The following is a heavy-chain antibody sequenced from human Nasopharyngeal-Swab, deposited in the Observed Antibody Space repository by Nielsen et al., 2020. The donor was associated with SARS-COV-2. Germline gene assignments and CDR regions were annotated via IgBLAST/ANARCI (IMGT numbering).Heavy chain of an antibody. D-gene: IGHD6-19*01. CDR2: INTNTGNP. Sequence: WVRQAPGQGLEWMGWINTNTGNPTYAQGFTGRFVFSLDTSVSTAYLQISSLKAEDTAVYYCARGEIAVAGTSSPYYYGMDVWGQGTTVTVSS. V-gene: IGHV7-4-1*02. J-gene: IGHJ6*02. CDR3: ARGEIAVAGTSSPYYYGMDV.